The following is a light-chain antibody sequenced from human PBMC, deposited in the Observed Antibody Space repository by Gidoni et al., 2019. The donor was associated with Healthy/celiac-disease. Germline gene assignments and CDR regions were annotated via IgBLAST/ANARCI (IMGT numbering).Light chain of an antibody. CDR1: QSVSSSY. CDR3: QQYGSSPLT. V-gene: IGKV3-20*01. Sequence: EIVLTQSPGTLSLSPGERATLSCRASQSVSSSYLAWYQQKPGQAPRLLIYGASSRVTGIPDRFSGSGSGTDVTLTISRLEPEDFAVYYCQQYGSSPLTFGGGTKVEIK. J-gene: IGKJ4*01. CDR2: GAS.